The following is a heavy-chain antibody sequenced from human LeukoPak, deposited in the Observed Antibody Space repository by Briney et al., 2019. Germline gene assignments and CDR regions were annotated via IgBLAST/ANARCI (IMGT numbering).Heavy chain of an antibody. CDR3: ARGAVVAAAGEIYYYGMDV. J-gene: IGHJ6*04. CDR1: GYTLTELS. CDR2: FDPEDGET. Sequence: ASVKVSCKVSGYTLTELSMHWVRQAPGKGLEWMGGFDPEDGETIYAQKFQGRVTMTEDTSTDTAYMELSSLRSEDTAVYYCARGAVVAAAGEIYYYGMDVWGKGTTVTVSS. V-gene: IGHV1-24*01. D-gene: IGHD6-13*01.